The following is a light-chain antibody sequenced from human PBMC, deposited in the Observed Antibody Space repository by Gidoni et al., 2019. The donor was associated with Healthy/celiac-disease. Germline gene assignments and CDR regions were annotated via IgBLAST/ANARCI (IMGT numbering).Light chain of an antibody. CDR2: AAS. V-gene: IGKV1-9*01. CDR1: QGISSY. CDR3: QQLNSYPYT. J-gene: IGKJ2*01. Sequence: DIQLTQSPSFLSASVGDRVTITCRASQGISSYLAWYQQKPGKAPKLLIYAASTLQSGVPSRFSGSGSGTEFTLIISSLQPEDFATYYCQQLNSYPYTFGQGTKLEIK.